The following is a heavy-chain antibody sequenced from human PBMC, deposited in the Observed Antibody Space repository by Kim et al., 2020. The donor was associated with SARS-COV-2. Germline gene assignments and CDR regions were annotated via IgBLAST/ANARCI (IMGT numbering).Heavy chain of an antibody. D-gene: IGHD3-3*01. V-gene: IGHV3-30-3*01. J-gene: IGHJ4*02. Sequence: GGSLRLSCAASGFTFSSYAMHWVRQAPGKGLEWVAVISYDGSNKYYADPVKGRFTISRDNSKNTLYLQMNSLRAEDTAVYYCARGRLYYDFWSGYSALVQGVIILGGFDYWGQGTLVTVSS. CDR3: ARGRLYYDFWSGYSALVQGVIILGGFDY. CDR1: GFTFSSYA. CDR2: ISYDGSNK.